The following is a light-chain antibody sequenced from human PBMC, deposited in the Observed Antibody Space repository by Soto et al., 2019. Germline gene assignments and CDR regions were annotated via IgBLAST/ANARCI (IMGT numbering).Light chain of an antibody. V-gene: IGLV2-14*03. CDR2: DVS. CDR1: ISDIGDYNY. CDR3: SSYRSSSPLVV. J-gene: IGLJ2*01. Sequence: QSALTQPASVSGSPGQSITISCTGTISDIGDYNYISWYQQHPGKAPKLMIYDVSNRPSGISNRFSGSKSGYTASLTISGLHPEDEADYYCSSYRSSSPLVVFGAGTQLTVL.